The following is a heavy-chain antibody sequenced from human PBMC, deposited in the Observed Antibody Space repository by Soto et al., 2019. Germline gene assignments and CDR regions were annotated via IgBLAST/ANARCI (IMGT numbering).Heavy chain of an antibody. CDR1: GFTFSSYA. CDR2: ISGSGGST. J-gene: IGHJ3*02. CDR3: AKVRVYGNAFDI. Sequence: GSLRLSCAASGFTFSSYAMSWVRQAPGKGLEWVSAISGSGGSTYYADSVKGRFTISRDNSKNTLYLQMNSLRAEDTAVYYCAKVRVYGNAFDIWGQGTMVTVSS. V-gene: IGHV3-23*01. D-gene: IGHD2-8*01.